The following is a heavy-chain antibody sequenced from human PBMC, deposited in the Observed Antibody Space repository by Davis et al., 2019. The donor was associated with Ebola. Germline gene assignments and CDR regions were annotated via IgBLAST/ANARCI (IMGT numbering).Heavy chain of an antibody. J-gene: IGHJ3*02. CDR3: ARTSIVGTTTTASDI. Sequence: ASVKVSCKASGYTFAAHYIHWVRQAPGQGLEWMGWISAYNGNTAYAQILQGRVTMTTDTSTGTAYMELRSLRSDDTAVYFCARTSIVGTTTTASDIWGQGTMVTVSS. CDR1: GYTFAAHY. D-gene: IGHD1-26*01. V-gene: IGHV1-18*04. CDR2: ISAYNGNT.